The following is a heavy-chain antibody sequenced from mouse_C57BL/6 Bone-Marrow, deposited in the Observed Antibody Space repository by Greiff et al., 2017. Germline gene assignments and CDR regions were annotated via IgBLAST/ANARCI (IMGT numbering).Heavy chain of an antibody. J-gene: IGHJ1*03. CDR1: GFTFSSYG. CDR2: ISSGGSYT. Sequence: EVHLVESGGDLVKPGGSLKLSCAASGFTFSSYGMSWVRQTPDKRLEWVATISSGGSYTYYPDSVKGRFTISRDNAKNTLYLQMSSLKSEDTAMXYCARRGITTVGYWYFDVWGTGTTVTVSS. CDR3: ARRGITTVGYWYFDV. D-gene: IGHD1-1*01. V-gene: IGHV5-6*01.